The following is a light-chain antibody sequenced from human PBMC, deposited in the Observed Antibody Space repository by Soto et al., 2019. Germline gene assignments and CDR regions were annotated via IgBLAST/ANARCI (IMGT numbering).Light chain of an antibody. V-gene: IGKV3-20*01. Sequence: EIVLTQSPGTLSLFPGERATLSCRASQSISSNYLAWYQQKPGQAPRLLIHGASNRATAIPDMFSGDWSGTDFTRTISRLEPEDFAVYYCHQYGSAPAWTFGQGTKVEIK. J-gene: IGKJ1*01. CDR1: QSISSNY. CDR2: GAS. CDR3: HQYGSAPAWT.